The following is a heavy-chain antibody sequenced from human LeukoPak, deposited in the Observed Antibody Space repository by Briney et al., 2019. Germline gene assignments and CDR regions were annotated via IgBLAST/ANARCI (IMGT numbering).Heavy chain of an antibody. D-gene: IGHD3-22*01. CDR2: FYTSGST. CDR1: GGSVSSGSYS. V-gene: IGHV4-61*02. Sequence: SQTLSLTCTVSGGSVSSGSYSWSWVRQPPGKGLEWIGRFYTSGSTNYNPSLKSRVTISVDTSKKQFSLKLSSVTAADTAVYYCARHDPVVVVMSGYFDYWGQGTLVTVSS. J-gene: IGHJ4*02. CDR3: ARHDPVVVVMSGYFDY.